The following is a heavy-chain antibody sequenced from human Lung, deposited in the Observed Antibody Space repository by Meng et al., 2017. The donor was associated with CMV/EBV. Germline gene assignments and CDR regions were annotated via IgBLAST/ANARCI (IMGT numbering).Heavy chain of an antibody. Sequence: EVQLVEAGGGLGKPGGSLRLSCAASGFTLSDSNMNWVRQAPGKGLEWVPSISSGSTSIYYADSVKGRFTISRDNAKNSLYLQMNSLRAEDTALYYCATDKGEGFDPWGQGTLVTVSS. V-gene: IGHV3-21*01. J-gene: IGHJ5*02. CDR2: ISSGSTSI. CDR3: ATDKGEGFDP. CDR1: GFTLSDSN.